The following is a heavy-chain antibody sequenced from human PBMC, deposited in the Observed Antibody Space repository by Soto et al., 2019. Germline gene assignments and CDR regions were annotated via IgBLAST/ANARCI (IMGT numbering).Heavy chain of an antibody. CDR3: ARTSVGSGSYLNWFDP. J-gene: IGHJ5*02. CDR2: IDWDDDK. D-gene: IGHD3-10*01. Sequence: SGPTLVNPTQTLTLTCTFSGFSLSTSGMCVSWIRQPPGKALEWLARIDWDDDKYYSTSLKTRLTISKDTSKSQVVLTMTNMDPVDTATYYCARTSVGSGSYLNWFDPWGQGTLVTVSS. V-gene: IGHV2-70*11. CDR1: GFSLSTSGMC.